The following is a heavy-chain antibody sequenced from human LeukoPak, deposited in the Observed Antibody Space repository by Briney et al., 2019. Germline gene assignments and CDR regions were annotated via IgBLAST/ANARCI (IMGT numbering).Heavy chain of an antibody. CDR2: IYYSGST. J-gene: IGHJ6*03. D-gene: IGHD2-2*02. CDR3: ARRSGVVVPAAIIDYYYMDV. Sequence: SETLSLTCTVSGGSISSSSYYWGWIRQPPGKGLEWIGSIYYSGSTYYNPSLKSRVTISVDTSKNQFSLKLSSATAADTAVYYCARRSGVVVPAAIIDYYYMDVWGKGTTVTVSS. V-gene: IGHV4-39*01. CDR1: GGSISSSSYY.